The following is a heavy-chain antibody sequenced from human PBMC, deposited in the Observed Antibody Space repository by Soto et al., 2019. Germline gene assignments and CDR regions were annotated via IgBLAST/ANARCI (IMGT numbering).Heavy chain of an antibody. Sequence: ASVKDSYKAAVGTFGSQGIAWVRQAPGQGLEWMGGFIAMLGTPTYAKKVQGRATISADESLTSSYLELRSLRSEDTGVYFCARGAMANFDYWRQGIVVTASS. J-gene: IGHJ4*02. CDR3: ARGAMANFDY. V-gene: IGHV1-69*13. CDR2: FIAMLGTP. D-gene: IGHD5-18*01. CDR1: VGTFGSQG.